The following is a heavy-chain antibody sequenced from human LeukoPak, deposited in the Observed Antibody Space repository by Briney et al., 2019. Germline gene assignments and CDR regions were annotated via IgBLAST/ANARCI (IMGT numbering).Heavy chain of an antibody. D-gene: IGHD2-15*01. Sequence: SETLSLTCTVSGGSISSYYWSWIRQPAGKGLEWIGRIYTSGSTNYNPSLKSRVTMSVDTSKNQFSLKLSSATAADTAVYYCARANIVVVVAATLSWFDPWGQGTLVTVSS. V-gene: IGHV4-4*07. CDR1: GGSISSYY. CDR2: IYTSGST. CDR3: ARANIVVVVAATLSWFDP. J-gene: IGHJ5*02.